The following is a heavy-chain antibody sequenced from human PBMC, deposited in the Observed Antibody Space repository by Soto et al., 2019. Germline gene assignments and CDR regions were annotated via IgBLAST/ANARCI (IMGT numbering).Heavy chain of an antibody. Sequence: EVQLVESGGGLVQPGGSLRLSCAASGFTVSSNYMSWVRQTPGKGLAWVSVISSGGTTYYADSVKDRFTISRDSSKNTRYLQMNSLRAEDTAVYYCAGGGYTGYDPFFDYWGQGTLVTVSS. D-gene: IGHD5-12*01. J-gene: IGHJ4*02. CDR3: AGGGYTGYDPFFDY. CDR1: GFTVSSNY. V-gene: IGHV3-66*01. CDR2: ISSGGTT.